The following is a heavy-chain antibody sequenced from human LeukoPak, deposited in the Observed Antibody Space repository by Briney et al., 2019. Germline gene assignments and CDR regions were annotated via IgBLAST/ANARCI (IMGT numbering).Heavy chain of an antibody. V-gene: IGHV3-53*01. CDR1: GFTVSNKY. CDR3: ARGLFLSGYLDAFDI. D-gene: IGHD3-22*01. CDR2: IYSDGRT. Sequence: GGSLRLSCAASGFTVSNKYMTWVRQAPGKGLEWVSLIYSDGRTYYADSVKGRCTISRDDSKNTLYLQMNSLRVEDTAVYYCARGLFLSGYLDAFDIWGQGTVVTVSS. J-gene: IGHJ3*02.